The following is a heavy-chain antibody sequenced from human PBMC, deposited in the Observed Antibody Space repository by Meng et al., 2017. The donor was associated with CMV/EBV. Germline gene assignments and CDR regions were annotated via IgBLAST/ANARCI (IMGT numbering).Heavy chain of an antibody. J-gene: IGHJ6*02. V-gene: IGHV1-69*05. D-gene: IGHD3-3*01. CDR3: ARQGLGENLMEWLFTDRTRYYYYGMDV. CDR1: GGTFSSYA. CDR2: IIPIFGTA. Sequence: SVKVSCKASGGTFSSYAISWVRQAPGQGLEWIGGIIPIFGTANYAQKFQGRVTITTDESTSTAYMELSSLRSEDTAVYYCARQGLGENLMEWLFTDRTRYYYYGMDVWGQGTTVTVSS.